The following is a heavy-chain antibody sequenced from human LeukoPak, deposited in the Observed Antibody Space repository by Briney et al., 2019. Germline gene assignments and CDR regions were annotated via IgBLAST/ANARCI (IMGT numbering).Heavy chain of an antibody. V-gene: IGHV1-2*02. CDR2: INPNSGGT. CDR1: GYTFTGYY. Sequence: ASVKVSCKASGYTFTGYYMHWVRQAPGQGLEWMGWINPNSGGTNYAQKFQGRVTMTRDTSISTAYMELSRLRSDDTAVYYCARDWDVDYYDSSGYYWRALDIWGQGTMVTVSS. J-gene: IGHJ3*02. D-gene: IGHD3-22*01. CDR3: ARDWDVDYYDSSGYYWRALDI.